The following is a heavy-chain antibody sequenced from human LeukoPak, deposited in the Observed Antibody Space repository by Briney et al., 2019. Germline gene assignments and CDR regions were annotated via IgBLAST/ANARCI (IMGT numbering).Heavy chain of an antibody. J-gene: IGHJ4*02. D-gene: IGHD6-13*01. Sequence: SETLSLTCTVSGDSISNYYWSWIRQPPGKKLEWIGYIYSSGSTSYNPSLKSRVTISVDTSKSQLSLKLSSVAAADTAMYYCTRHSSTWPIFDYWGQGTLVTVSS. CDR2: IYSSGST. V-gene: IGHV4-59*08. CDR3: TRHSSTWPIFDY. CDR1: GDSISNYY.